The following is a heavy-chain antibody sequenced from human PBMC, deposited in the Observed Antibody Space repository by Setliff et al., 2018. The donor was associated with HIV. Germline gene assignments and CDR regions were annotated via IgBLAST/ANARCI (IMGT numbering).Heavy chain of an antibody. CDR1: GGSISSSSYY. J-gene: IGHJ5*02. CDR3: ARYRYYYDSSGYGRWFDP. D-gene: IGHD3-22*01. CDR2: IYYSGST. Sequence: PSETLSLTCTVSGGSISSSSYYWGWIRQPPGKGLEWIGNIYYSGSTYYNPSLKSRVTISVDTSENQFSLRLYSVTAADTAVYYCARYRYYYDSSGYGRWFDPWGQGTLVTVSS. V-gene: IGHV4-39*01.